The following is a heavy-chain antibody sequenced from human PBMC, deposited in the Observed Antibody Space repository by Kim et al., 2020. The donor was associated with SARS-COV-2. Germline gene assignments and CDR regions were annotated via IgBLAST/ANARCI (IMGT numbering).Heavy chain of an antibody. D-gene: IGHD6-6*01. CDR3: ARALTSSSVDW. V-gene: IGHV1-69*04. Sequence: SVKVSCKASGGTFSSFPIQWVRQAPGQGLEWMGRIIPIVGVRNYAPKFQGRITIGADKSTSTAYIQMRGLTSEDTAGYFCARALTSSSVDWGGQGTPV. J-gene: IGHJ1*01. CDR1: GGTFSSFP. CDR2: IIPIVGVR.